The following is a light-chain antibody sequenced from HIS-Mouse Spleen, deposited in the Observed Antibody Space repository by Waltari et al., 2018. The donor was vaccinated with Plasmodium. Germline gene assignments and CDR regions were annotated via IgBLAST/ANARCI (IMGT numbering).Light chain of an antibody. CDR1: SSDVGGYNY. CDR3: SSYAGSNNLV. J-gene: IGLJ2*01. V-gene: IGLV2-8*01. CDR2: EVS. Sequence: QSALTQPPSASGSPGQSVTISCTGTSSDVGGYNYVSWYQQHPGKAPKRMIYEVSKRPYGVPARVAGSKSGNTASLTVSGLQAEDEADYYCSSYAGSNNLVFGGGTKLTVL.